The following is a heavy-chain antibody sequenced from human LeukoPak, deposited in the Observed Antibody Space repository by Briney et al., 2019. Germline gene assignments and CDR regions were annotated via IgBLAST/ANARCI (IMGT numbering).Heavy chain of an antibody. CDR3: ARAPSTGRGGFFDL. Sequence: VKGRFTVSRDNGKNSLYLQMNTLTAEDTAVYYCARAPSTGRGGFFDLWGRGTLVTVSS. D-gene: IGHD4-17*01. V-gene: IGHV3-7*04. J-gene: IGHJ2*01.